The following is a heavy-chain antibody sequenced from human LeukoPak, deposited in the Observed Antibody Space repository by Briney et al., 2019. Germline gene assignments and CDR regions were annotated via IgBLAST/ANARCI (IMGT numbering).Heavy chain of an antibody. V-gene: IGHV3-30*02. D-gene: IGHD5-12*01. CDR1: GFTFSSYG. J-gene: IGHJ6*03. Sequence: PGGSLRLSCAASGFTFSSYGMHWVRQAPGKGLEWVAFIRYDGSNKYYADSVKGRFTISRDNSKNTLYLQMNSLRAEDTAVYYCAKKVAWNYYMDVWGKGTTVTVSS. CDR2: IRYDGSNK. CDR3: AKKVAWNYYMDV.